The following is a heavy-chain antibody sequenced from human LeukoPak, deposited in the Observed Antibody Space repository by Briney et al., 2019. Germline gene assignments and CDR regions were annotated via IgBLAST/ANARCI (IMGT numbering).Heavy chain of an antibody. D-gene: IGHD4/OR15-4a*01. V-gene: IGHV3-30*18. Sequence: GGSLRLSCTGSGFPFSAYAVHWVRQAPGKGLEWVAVISSDENSRFYVDSVKGRFTISRDNSKNTLYLQMNSLRPEDTAVYYCTKPDSAMTMNYFEYWGQGTLVAVSS. CDR1: GFPFSAYA. CDR3: TKPDSAMTMNYFEY. CDR2: ISSDENSR. J-gene: IGHJ4*02.